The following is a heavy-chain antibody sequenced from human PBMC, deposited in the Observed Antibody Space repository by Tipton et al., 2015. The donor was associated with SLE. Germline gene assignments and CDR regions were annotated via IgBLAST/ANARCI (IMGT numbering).Heavy chain of an antibody. CDR3: ARGDMVVVPAAGGGYYYYMDV. D-gene: IGHD2-2*01. CDR1: GGSISSGTYY. Sequence: TLSLTCTVSGGSISSGTYYWSWIRQPAGKGLEWIGRIYTSGSTNYGPSLKSRVTVSVDTSRNQFSLKLSSVTAADTAVYYCARGDMVVVPAAGGGYYYYMDVWGKGTTVTVSS. J-gene: IGHJ6*03. CDR2: IYTSGST. V-gene: IGHV4-61*02.